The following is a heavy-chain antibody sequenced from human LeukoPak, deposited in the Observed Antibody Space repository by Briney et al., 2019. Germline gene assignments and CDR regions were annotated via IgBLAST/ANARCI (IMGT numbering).Heavy chain of an antibody. J-gene: IGHJ4*02. V-gene: IGHV4-59*11. D-gene: IGHD5-18*01. Sequence: PSGTLSLTCTVSGASMSTHYWSWLRQPPGKGLEWIGYLLDSWRTKDNPSLQSRVTLSADTSKNQFSLRLTSVTDADTAVYYCATIRRGSIYGYFDFWGQGILVTVSS. CDR3: ATIRRGSIYGYFDF. CDR1: GASMSTHY. CDR2: LLDSWRT.